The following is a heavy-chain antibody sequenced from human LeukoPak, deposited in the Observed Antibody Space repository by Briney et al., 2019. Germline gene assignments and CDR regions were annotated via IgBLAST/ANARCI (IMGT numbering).Heavy chain of an antibody. CDR1: GGSISSYF. J-gene: IGHJ3*02. Sequence: SEALSLTCTVSGGSISSYFWSWIRQPPGKGLEWIGYIYYSGSTTYNPSLKSRVTISVDTSKNQFSLKLSSVTAADTAVYYCARLWDSSGYSGAFDIWGQGTMVTVSS. CDR3: ARLWDSSGYSGAFDI. CDR2: IYYSGST. V-gene: IGHV4-59*08. D-gene: IGHD3-22*01.